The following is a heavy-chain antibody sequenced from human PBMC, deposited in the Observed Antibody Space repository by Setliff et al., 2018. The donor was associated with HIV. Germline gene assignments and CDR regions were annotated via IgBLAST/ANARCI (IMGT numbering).Heavy chain of an antibody. D-gene: IGHD1-26*01. V-gene: IGHV3-33*01. CDR3: ARNTDVDSVYRPFHI. Sequence: PGGSLRLSCAASGFTFTPFGMHWVRQAPGKGLEWVAIICFDGSQEYYADSVKGRFTISRDNAKNSLYLQMNSLRAEDTAVYYCARNTDVDSVYRPFHIWGQGTMVT. CDR1: GFTFTPFG. CDR2: ICFDGSQE. J-gene: IGHJ3*02.